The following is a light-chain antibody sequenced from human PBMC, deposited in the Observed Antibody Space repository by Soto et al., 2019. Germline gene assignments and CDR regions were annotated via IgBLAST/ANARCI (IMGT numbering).Light chain of an antibody. CDR2: GAS. V-gene: IGKV3-15*01. J-gene: IGKJ5*01. CDR3: QQYNNWPPLIT. Sequence: EIVMTQSPATLSVSPGERATLSCRASQSVSSNLAWYQQKPGEARRLLIYGASTRATGIPARFSGSGSGTEFTLTISSLQSEDFAVYYCQQYNNWPPLITFGQGTRLEIK. CDR1: QSVSSN.